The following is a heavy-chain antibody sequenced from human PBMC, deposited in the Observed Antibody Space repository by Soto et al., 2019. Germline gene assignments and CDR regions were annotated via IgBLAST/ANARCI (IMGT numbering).Heavy chain of an antibody. CDR1: GGSFSGYY. J-gene: IGHJ4*02. Sequence: PSETLSLTCAVYGGSFSGYYWTWIRQPPGTGLEWIGEINHSGSTNYNPSLKSRVTISVDTSKNHFSLRLTSVTAADTAVYYCARNNYDFGRAYYFDFWGQGTLVTVS. CDR3: ARNNYDFGRAYYFDF. CDR2: INHSGST. V-gene: IGHV4-34*01. D-gene: IGHD3-22*01.